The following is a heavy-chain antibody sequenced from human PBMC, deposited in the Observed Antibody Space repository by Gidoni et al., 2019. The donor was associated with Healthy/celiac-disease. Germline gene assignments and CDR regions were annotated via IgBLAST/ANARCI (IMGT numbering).Heavy chain of an antibody. V-gene: IGHV4-34*01. CDR2: IKHSGST. J-gene: IGHJ4*02. CDR1: GGSFSGYY. Sequence: QVQLQQWGAGLLKPSETLSLTCAVYGGSFSGYYWSWIRQPPGKGLEWIGEIKHSGSTNYNPSLKSRVTISVDTSKNQFSLKLSSVTAADTAVYYCAITPYDYIWGSYRYNVDDFDYWGQGTLVTVSS. D-gene: IGHD3-16*02. CDR3: AITPYDYIWGSYRYNVDDFDY.